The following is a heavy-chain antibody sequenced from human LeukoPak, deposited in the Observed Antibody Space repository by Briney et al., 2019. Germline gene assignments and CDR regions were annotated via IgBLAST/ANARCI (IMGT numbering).Heavy chain of an antibody. Sequence: HPGGSLRLSCAASGFTFSRSAMAWVRQAPGKGLEWVSAISGSGASTYYADSVKGRFTISRDNSKNTLYLQMNSLRAEDTAVYYCAKDEYDSSGYHVRCGMDVWGQGTTVTVSS. CDR1: GFTFSRSA. D-gene: IGHD3-22*01. J-gene: IGHJ6*02. CDR2: ISGSGAST. CDR3: AKDEYDSSGYHVRCGMDV. V-gene: IGHV3-23*01.